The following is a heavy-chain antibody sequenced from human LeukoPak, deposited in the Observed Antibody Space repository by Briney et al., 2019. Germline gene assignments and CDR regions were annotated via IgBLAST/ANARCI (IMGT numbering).Heavy chain of an antibody. CDR1: GYIFTEFS. CDR3: AREGRTYAFDI. CDR2: IDPEDGER. V-gene: IGHV1-24*01. D-gene: IGHD3/OR15-3a*01. Sequence: ASVKVSCKVSGYIFTEFSMHWVRQAPGKGLEWMGGIDPEDGERMYAQKFQGRIIMTEDTSTDTAYMELSSLRYEDSAVYYCAREGRTYAFDIWGQGTMVTVSS. J-gene: IGHJ3*02.